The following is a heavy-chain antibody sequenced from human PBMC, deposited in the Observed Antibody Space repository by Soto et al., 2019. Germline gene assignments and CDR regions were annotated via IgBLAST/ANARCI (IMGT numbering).Heavy chain of an antibody. CDR2: LSGSGGST. J-gene: IGHJ6*02. CDR3: AKQQGPGTPYYYAMDV. CDR1: EFAFSSDA. Sequence: GGSLRHSCAASEFAFSSDAMTWVRQAPGKGLEWVSTLSGSGGSTYYAASVKGRFTISRDNSKDTLYLEMNSLRGEDTAVYFCAKQQGPGTPYYYAMDVWGQGTAVTVSS. V-gene: IGHV3-23*01. D-gene: IGHD1-1*01.